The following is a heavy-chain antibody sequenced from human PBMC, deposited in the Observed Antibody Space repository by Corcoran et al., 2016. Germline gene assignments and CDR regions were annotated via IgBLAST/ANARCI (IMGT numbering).Heavy chain of an antibody. D-gene: IGHD1-7*01. CDR1: GGSFSGYY. V-gene: IGHV4-34*01. CDR2: INHSGST. J-gene: IGHJ4*02. CDR3: ARGRSAWNYPYFDY. Sequence: QVQLQQWGAGLLKPSETLSLTCAVYGGSFSGYYWSWIRQPPGKGLEWIGEINHSGSTNYNPSLKSRVTISGDTSKNQFSLKLSSVTAADTAVYYCARGRSAWNYPYFDYWGQGTLVTVSS.